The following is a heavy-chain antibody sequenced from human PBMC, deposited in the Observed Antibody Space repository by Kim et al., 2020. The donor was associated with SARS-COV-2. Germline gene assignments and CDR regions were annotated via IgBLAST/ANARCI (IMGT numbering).Heavy chain of an antibody. CDR3: ERSRDTFTGFAY. J-gene: IGHJ4*02. Sequence: SETLSLTCTVSGGSVSSGTHYWSWIRQPPGKGLEWIGYIYYSGSTNNNPSLKSRVTISVDTSKNQFSLKLSSVTAADTAVFYCERSRDTFTGFAYWGQGT. CDR2: IYYSGST. D-gene: IGHD2-2*01. CDR1: GGSVSSGTHY. V-gene: IGHV4-61*01.